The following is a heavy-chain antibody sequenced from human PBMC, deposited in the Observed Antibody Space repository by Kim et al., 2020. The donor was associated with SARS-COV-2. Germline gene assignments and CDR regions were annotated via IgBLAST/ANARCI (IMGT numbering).Heavy chain of an antibody. J-gene: IGHJ4*02. V-gene: IGHV4-34*01. Sequence: SETLSLTCAVYGGSFSGYYWSWIRQPPGKGLEWIGEINHSGSTNYNPSLKSRVTISVDTSKNQFSLKLSSVTAADTAVYYCARGREVKDIVVVVAAQEGYYFDYWGQGTLVTVSS. CDR1: GGSFSGYY. D-gene: IGHD2-15*01. CDR3: ARGREVKDIVVVVAAQEGYYFDY. CDR2: INHSGST.